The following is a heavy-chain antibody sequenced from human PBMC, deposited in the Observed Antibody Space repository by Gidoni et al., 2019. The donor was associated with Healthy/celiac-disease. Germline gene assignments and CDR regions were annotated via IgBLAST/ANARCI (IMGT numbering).Heavy chain of an antibody. CDR2: IDWDDDK. CDR1: GLSLSTIGMR. D-gene: IGHD3-22*01. CDR3: ARTTDAYDSSGYYYYGMDV. V-gene: IGHV2-70*04. J-gene: IGHJ6*02. Sequence: QVTLKESGPALVKPTQTLTLTCTFSGLSLSTIGMRVSWIRQPPGKALEWLARIDWDDDKFYSTSLKTRLTISKDTSKNQVVLTMTNMDPVDTATYYCARTTDAYDSSGYYYYGMDVWGQGTTVTVSS.